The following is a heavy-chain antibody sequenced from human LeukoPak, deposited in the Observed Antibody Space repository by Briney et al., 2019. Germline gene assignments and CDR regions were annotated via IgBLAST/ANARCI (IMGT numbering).Heavy chain of an antibody. J-gene: IGHJ4*02. D-gene: IGHD3-10*01. V-gene: IGHV4-59*01. CDR1: GGSISSYY. CDR3: ARDPGGYFFDY. Sequence: SETLSLTCTVSGGSISSYYWSWIRQPPGKGLEWVGYIYDSGTTNYNPSLKSRVTVSVDTSKNQFSLKLSSVTAADTAVYYCARDPGGYFFDYWGQGTLVTVSS. CDR2: IYDSGTT.